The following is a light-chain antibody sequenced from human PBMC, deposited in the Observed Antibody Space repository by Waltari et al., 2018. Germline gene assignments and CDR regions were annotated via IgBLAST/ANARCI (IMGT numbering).Light chain of an antibody. CDR1: SSNIGARND. V-gene: IGLV1-40*01. Sequence: QSGLTQPPSVSGAPGQRVTIPCTGSSSNIGARNDVHWYQLLPGTAPKLPSYGNSNRASGVPDRFSGSKSGTSASLAITGLQAEDEAGYYCQSYDSSLSGSVFGGGTKLTVL. CDR2: GNS. CDR3: QSYDSSLSGSV. J-gene: IGLJ2*01.